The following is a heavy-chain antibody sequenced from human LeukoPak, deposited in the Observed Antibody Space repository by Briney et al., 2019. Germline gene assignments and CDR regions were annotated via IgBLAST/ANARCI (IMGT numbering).Heavy chain of an antibody. CDR3: ARSPTAMGEYYFDY. CDR1: GYTFTGYY. V-gene: IGHV1-2*02. J-gene: IGHJ4*02. CDR2: NHPNSGGT. Sequence: ASVKVSCKASGYTFTGYYMHWGGQAAGEGPGWMGWNHPNSGGTNYAQKFQGRVTITRDTSISTAYMKLSTLRSDDTAVYYCARSPTAMGEYYFDYWGQGTLVTVSS. D-gene: IGHD5-18*01.